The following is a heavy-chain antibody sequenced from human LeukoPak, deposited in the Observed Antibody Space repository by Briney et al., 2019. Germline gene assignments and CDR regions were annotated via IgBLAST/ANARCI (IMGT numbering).Heavy chain of an antibody. D-gene: IGHD2-2*02. CDR1: GFIFNNYA. V-gene: IGHV3-53*01. Sequence: GGSLRLSCAGSGFIFNNYAMHWVRQPPGKGLEWVSVIYSGGSTYYADSVKGRFTISRDNSKNTLYLQMNSLRAEDTAVYYCARVYPEPYAYFDYWGQGTLVTVSS. CDR2: IYSGGST. J-gene: IGHJ4*02. CDR3: ARVYPEPYAYFDY.